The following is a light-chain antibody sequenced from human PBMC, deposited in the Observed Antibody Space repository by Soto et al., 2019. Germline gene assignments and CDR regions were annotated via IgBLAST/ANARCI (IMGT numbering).Light chain of an antibody. CDR1: QDISNY. CDR3: QQYSAYPFT. Sequence: DVQMPQSPSSLSASVGDRVTITCRASQDISNYVAWFQQKPGRPPKSLIYAASSLQSGVPSKFSGSGSGTDFTLTISSLQPEDFATYFCQQYSAYPFTFGPGTKVDIK. CDR2: AAS. V-gene: IGKV1-16*02. J-gene: IGKJ3*01.